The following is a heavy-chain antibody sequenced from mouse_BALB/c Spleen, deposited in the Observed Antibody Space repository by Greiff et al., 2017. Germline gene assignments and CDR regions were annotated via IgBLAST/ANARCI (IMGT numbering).Heavy chain of an antibody. V-gene: IGHV14-3*02. Sequence: VQLKESGAELVKPGASVKLSCTASGFNIKDTYMHWVKQRPEQGLEWIGRIDPANGNTKYDPKFQGKATITADTSSNTAYLQLSSLTSEDTAVYYCANWDWAYWGQGTLVTVSA. CDR3: ANWDWAY. J-gene: IGHJ3*01. CDR1: GFNIKDTY. CDR2: IDPANGNT. D-gene: IGHD4-1*01.